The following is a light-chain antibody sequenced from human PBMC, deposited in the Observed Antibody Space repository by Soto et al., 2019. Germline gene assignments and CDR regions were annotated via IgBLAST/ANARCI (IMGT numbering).Light chain of an antibody. V-gene: IGLV2-23*01. CDR3: CSYAGNSLYV. CDR1: SSDVGSYNL. J-gene: IGLJ1*01. CDR2: EGS. Sequence: QSVLTQPASVSGSPGQSITISCTGTSSDVGSYNLVSWYQQHPGKAPELMIYEGSKRPSGVSNRFSGSKSGNTASLTISGLQAEDESDYYCCSYAGNSLYVFGTGTKVTGL.